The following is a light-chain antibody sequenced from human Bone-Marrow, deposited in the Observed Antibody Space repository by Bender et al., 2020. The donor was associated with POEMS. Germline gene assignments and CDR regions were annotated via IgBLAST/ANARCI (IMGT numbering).Light chain of an antibody. CDR3: SSYASNNTVL. CDR2: GVS. J-gene: IGLJ3*02. CDR1: SSDIGDYKYNY. V-gene: IGLV2-14*01. Sequence: QSALTQPASVSGSPGQSITISCTGTSSDIGDYKYNYVSWYQQHPGKAPKLIIFGVSNRPSGVSNRFSGAKSGNTASLTISGLQAEDEADYYCSSYASNNTVLFGGGTKLTVL.